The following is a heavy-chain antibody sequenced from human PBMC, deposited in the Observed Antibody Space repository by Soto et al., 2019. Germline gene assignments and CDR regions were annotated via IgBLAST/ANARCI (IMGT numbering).Heavy chain of an antibody. CDR2: ISWNSGSV. CDR1: GFTFNDYA. CDR3: AKDNEQVRPVAIFGASFDI. Sequence: EGQLVESGGGLVQPGRSLRLSCVASGFTFNDYAMHWVRQAPGKGLEWISGISWNSGSVDYANSVKGRFSISRDNARNSLHLQMNSLRPEDTAFYYCAKDNEQVRPVAIFGASFDIWGQGTLVTVSS. V-gene: IGHV3-9*01. J-gene: IGHJ3*02. D-gene: IGHD2-2*01.